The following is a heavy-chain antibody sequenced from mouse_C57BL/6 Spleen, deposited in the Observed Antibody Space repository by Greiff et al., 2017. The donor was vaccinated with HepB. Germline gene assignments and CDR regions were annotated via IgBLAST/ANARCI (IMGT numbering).Heavy chain of an antibody. CDR3: ARLLLHYYAMDY. Sequence: QVQLQQSGAELVKPGASVKISCKASGYAFSSYWMNWVKQRPGKGLEWIGQIYPGDGDTNYNGKFKGKATLTADKSSSTAYMQLSSLTSEDSAVYFCARLLLHYYAMDYWGQGTSVTVSS. D-gene: IGHD2-3*01. V-gene: IGHV1-80*01. CDR2: IYPGDGDT. J-gene: IGHJ4*01. CDR1: GYAFSSYW.